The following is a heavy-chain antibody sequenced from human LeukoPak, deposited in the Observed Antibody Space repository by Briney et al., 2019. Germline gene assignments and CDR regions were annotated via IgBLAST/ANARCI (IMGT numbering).Heavy chain of an antibody. J-gene: IGHJ5*02. CDR3: AREWDYGSGSYYSDWFDP. CDR2: INHSGST. V-gene: IGHV4-34*01. Sequence: SETLSPSCAVSGGSFSGYYCSWIRQPPGKGLEWIGEINHSGSTNYNPSLKSRVTISVDTSKNQFSLKLSSVTAADTAVYYCAREWDYGSGSYYSDWFDPWGQGTLVTVSS. D-gene: IGHD3-10*01. CDR1: GGSFSGYY.